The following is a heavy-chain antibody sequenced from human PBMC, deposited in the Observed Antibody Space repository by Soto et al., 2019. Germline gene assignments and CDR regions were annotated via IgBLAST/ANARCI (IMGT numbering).Heavy chain of an antibody. Sequence: QVQLVESGGGVVQPGRSLRLSCAASGFTFSSYGMHWVRQAPGKRLEWVAVIWYDGSNKYYADSVKGRFTISRDNSKNTLYLQMNSLRAEDTAVYYCARELGLGDSSGYWGQGTLVTVSS. CDR3: ARELGLGDSSGY. CDR2: IWYDGSNK. CDR1: GFTFSSYG. J-gene: IGHJ4*02. V-gene: IGHV3-33*01. D-gene: IGHD3-22*01.